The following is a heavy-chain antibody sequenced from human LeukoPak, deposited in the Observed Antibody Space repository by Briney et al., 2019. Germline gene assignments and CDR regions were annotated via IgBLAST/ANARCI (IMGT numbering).Heavy chain of an antibody. V-gene: IGHV3-74*01. CDR1: GFTFSSDW. CDR2: MNSDGRST. Sequence: GGSLRLSCAASGFTFSSDWMNWVRQAPGKGLVWVSRMNSDGRSTSYADSGKGRFTTSSANAKTTLYLQMNSLRAEDTAVYYCARPAEYCSSTSCYSGDFDYWGQGTLVTVSS. J-gene: IGHJ4*02. CDR3: ARPAEYCSSTSCYSGDFDY. D-gene: IGHD2-2*01.